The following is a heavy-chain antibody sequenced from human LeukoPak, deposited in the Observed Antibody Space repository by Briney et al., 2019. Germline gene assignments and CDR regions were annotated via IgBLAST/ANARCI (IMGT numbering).Heavy chain of an antibody. CDR3: ARGLGELYYYGMDV. CDR1: GYTFPGYY. D-gene: IGHD3-10*01. J-gene: IGHJ6*02. V-gene: IGHV1-2*02. CDR2: INPNSGGT. Sequence: ASVKVSCKSSGYTFPGYYMHWVRQAPGQGLEWMGWINPNSGGTNYAQKFQGRVTMTRDTSISTAYMELSRLRSDDTAVYYCARGLGELYYYGMDVWGQGTTVTVSS.